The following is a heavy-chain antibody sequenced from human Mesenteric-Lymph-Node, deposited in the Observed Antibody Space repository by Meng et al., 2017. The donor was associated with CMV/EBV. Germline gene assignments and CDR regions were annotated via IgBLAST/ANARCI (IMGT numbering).Heavy chain of an antibody. Sequence: SLRLSCKGSGYSFTTYWIAWVRQMPGKSLEWMGIIYPGDSDTRYSPSFQGQVTISADKSISTAYLQWSSLKASDTAMYYCARNTGDFGDYNYWGQGTLVTVSS. J-gene: IGHJ4*02. CDR3: ARNTGDFGDYNY. V-gene: IGHV5-51*01. CDR1: GYSFTTYW. CDR2: IYPGDSDT. D-gene: IGHD4-17*01.